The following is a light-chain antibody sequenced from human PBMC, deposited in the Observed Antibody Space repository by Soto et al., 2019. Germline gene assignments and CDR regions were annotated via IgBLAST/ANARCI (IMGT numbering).Light chain of an antibody. Sequence: QSALTQPASVSGSPGQSITISCTGSSSDVGTHNLVSWYQQHPGEAPKLMIYEVTKRPSGVSYRFSGSKSGNTASLTISGLQAEDEADYYCCSYAGSSYVFGTGTKVTVL. J-gene: IGLJ1*01. CDR2: EVT. CDR1: SSDVGTHNL. V-gene: IGLV2-23*02. CDR3: CSYAGSSYV.